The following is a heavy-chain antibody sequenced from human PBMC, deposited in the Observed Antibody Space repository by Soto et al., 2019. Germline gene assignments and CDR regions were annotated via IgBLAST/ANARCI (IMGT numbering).Heavy chain of an antibody. Sequence: QVQLVQSGAEVKKPGASVKVSCKASGYTFTSYDINWVRQATGQGLEWIGWMSPKTGDTGYAQNFQGRVTMTMNPPLSTADMELSSLTPGDTAVDYCATAPTDWRFYCWGQGTLVPVSS. CDR1: GYTFTSYD. D-gene: IGHD3-9*01. CDR3: ATAPTDWRFYC. J-gene: IGHJ4*02. V-gene: IGHV1-8*02. CDR2: MSPKTGDT.